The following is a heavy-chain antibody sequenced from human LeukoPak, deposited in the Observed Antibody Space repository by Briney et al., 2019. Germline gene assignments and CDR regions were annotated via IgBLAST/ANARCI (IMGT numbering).Heavy chain of an antibody. CDR2: IYTSGST. CDR1: GGSISSYY. J-gene: IGHJ6*02. Sequence: SETLSLTCTVSGGSISSYYWSWIRQPAGKGLEWIGRIYTSGSTDYNPSLKSRVTISVDTSKNQLSLKLSSVTAADTAVYYCARDGKISPYYGMDVWGQGTTVTVSS. D-gene: IGHD1-26*01. CDR3: ARDGKISPYYGMDV. V-gene: IGHV4-4*07.